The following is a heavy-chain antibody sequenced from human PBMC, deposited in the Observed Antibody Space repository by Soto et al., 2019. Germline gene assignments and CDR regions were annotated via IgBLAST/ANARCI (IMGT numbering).Heavy chain of an antibody. CDR1: GYSFTSYG. D-gene: IGHD3-22*01. CDR2: ISGHNGNT. Sequence: ASVKVSCKASGYSFTSYGISWVRQAPGQGPEWMGWISGHNGNTNHPQSLQGRVTMATDTSRNTAYMELRSLRSDDTAVYYCARHRFNYYDDTVYYYFDYWGQGTLVTVSS. J-gene: IGHJ4*02. V-gene: IGHV1-18*04. CDR3: ARHRFNYYDDTVYYYFDY.